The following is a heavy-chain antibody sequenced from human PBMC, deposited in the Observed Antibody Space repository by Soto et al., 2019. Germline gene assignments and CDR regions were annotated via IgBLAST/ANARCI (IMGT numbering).Heavy chain of an antibody. CDR1: GGSISSYY. J-gene: IGHJ6*02. V-gene: IGHV4-59*08. CDR2: IYYSGST. Sequence: SETLSLTCTVSGGSISSYYWSWIRQPPGKGLEWIGYIYYSGSTNYNPSLKSRVTISVDTSKNQFSLKLSSVTAADTAVYYCSGTMVRGYYYGMDLRAQGTTVTVSS. CDR3: SGTMVRGYYYGMDL. D-gene: IGHD3-10*01.